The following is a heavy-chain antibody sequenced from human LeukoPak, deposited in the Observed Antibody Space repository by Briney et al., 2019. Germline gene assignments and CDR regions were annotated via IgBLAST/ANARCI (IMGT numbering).Heavy chain of an antibody. J-gene: IGHJ4*02. CDR2: VKSKGAGETT. D-gene: IGHD3-10*01. CDR3: TLIQGWGSGSYYRDF. V-gene: IGHV3-15*01. Sequence: GRSLRLSCAASGFSISNDWMSWVRQAPGKGLEWIARVKSKGAGETTDYAAPVKGRFTISRDDSKNTLYLQMNSLKTEDTAVYYCTLIQGWGSGSYYRDFWGQGTLVTVSS. CDR1: GFSISNDW.